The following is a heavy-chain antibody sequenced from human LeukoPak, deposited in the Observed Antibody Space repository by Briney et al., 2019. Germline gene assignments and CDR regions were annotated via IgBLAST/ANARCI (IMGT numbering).Heavy chain of an antibody. D-gene: IGHD3-22*01. Sequence: PGGSLRLSCAASGFTFSSFGMHWARQAPGKGLEWVAFIRYDGNNEYYADSVKGRSTISRGNSKNTLFLQMNSLRAEDTAVYYCAKDASSGFEYWGQGTLVSVSS. CDR1: GFTFSSFG. V-gene: IGHV3-30*02. J-gene: IGHJ4*02. CDR3: AKDASSGFEY. CDR2: IRYDGNNE.